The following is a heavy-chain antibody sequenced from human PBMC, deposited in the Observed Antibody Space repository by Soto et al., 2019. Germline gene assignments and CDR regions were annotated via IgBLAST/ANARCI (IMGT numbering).Heavy chain of an antibody. CDR1: GYTFTSYD. Sequence: QVQLVQSGAEVKKPGASVKVSCKASGYTFTSYDINWVRQATGQGLEWMGWMNPNSGNTGYAQKFQGRVTMTSNTSISTAYMELSSLRSEDTAVYYCARGRQRYCSGGSCYALGNWFDPWGQGTLVTVSS. V-gene: IGHV1-8*01. CDR3: ARGRQRYCSGGSCYALGNWFDP. D-gene: IGHD2-15*01. CDR2: MNPNSGNT. J-gene: IGHJ5*02.